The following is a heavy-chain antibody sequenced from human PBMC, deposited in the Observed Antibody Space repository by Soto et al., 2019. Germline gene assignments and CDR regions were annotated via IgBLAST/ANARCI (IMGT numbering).Heavy chain of an antibody. Sequence: GSLRLSCAASGFTVSSNYMSWVRQAPGKGLEWVSVIYSGGSTYYADSVKGRFTISRHNSKNTLYLQMNSLRAEDTAVYYCARGYGFDYGSGSYHDAFDIWGQGTMVTVSS. CDR3: ARGYGFDYGSGSYHDAFDI. CDR2: IYSGGST. CDR1: GFTVSSNY. J-gene: IGHJ3*02. V-gene: IGHV3-53*04. D-gene: IGHD3-10*01.